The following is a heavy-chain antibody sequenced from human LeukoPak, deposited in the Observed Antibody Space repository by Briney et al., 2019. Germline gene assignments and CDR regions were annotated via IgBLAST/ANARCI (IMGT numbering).Heavy chain of an antibody. CDR1: GYIFTNYW. CDR2: IYPGDSDT. D-gene: IGHD3-22*01. V-gene: IGHV5-51*01. CDR3: ARLTDYYDSSGYYRNYNWFDP. J-gene: IGHJ5*02. Sequence: GESLQISCKGSGYIFTNYWIAWVRRLPGKGLEWMGIIYPGDSDTKYSPSFQGQVTISADKSINTAYLQWSSLTASDTAMYYCARLTDYYDSSGYYRNYNWFDPWGQGTLVTVSS.